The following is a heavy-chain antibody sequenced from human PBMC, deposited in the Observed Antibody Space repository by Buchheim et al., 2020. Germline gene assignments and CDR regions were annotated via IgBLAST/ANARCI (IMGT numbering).Heavy chain of an antibody. CDR2: IHPSDSDA. CDR1: GFSCISYW. Sequence: EVQLVQSGAEVKKPGESLRISCKGSGFSCISYWIGWVRQTPGKGLEWMGIIHPSDSDARYSPSFQGQVTFSADKSVSTAYLQWSGLRAADTAIYCGVRHLAADDAFEIWGQGT. CDR3: VRHLAADDAFEI. D-gene: IGHD6-13*01. J-gene: IGHJ3*02. V-gene: IGHV5-51*01.